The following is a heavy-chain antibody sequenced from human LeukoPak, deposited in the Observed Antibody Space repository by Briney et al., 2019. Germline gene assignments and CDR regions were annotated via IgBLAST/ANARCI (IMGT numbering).Heavy chain of an antibody. J-gene: IGHJ5*02. V-gene: IGHV3-7*01. Sequence: GGSLRLSCAASGFTFRNYWMSWVRQAPGKGLEWVANIKQDGSEKYYVDPVKGRFTISRDNAKNSLYLHMNSLRTEDTAVYYCARDAAVAGTDWFDPWGQGTLVTVSS. D-gene: IGHD6-13*01. CDR2: IKQDGSEK. CDR1: GFTFRNYW. CDR3: ARDAAVAGTDWFDP.